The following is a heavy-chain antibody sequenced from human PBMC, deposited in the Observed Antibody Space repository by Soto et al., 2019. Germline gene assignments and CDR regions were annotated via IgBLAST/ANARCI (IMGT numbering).Heavy chain of an antibody. V-gene: IGHV4-30-4*01. D-gene: IGHD3-3*01. CDR3: ARDLRDDLRFLDPNWFDP. CDR2: IYYSGST. Sequence: SETLSLTCTVSGGSISSGDYYWSWIRQPPGKGLEWIGYIYYSGSTYYNPSLKSRVTISVDTSKNQFSLKLSSVTAADTAVYYCARDLRDDLRFLDPNWFDPWGQGTLVTVSS. CDR1: GGSISSGDYY. J-gene: IGHJ5*02.